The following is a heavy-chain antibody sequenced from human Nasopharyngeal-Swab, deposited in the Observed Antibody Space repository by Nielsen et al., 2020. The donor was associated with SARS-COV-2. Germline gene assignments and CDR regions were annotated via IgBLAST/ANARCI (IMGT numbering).Heavy chain of an antibody. CDR2: INHSGST. Sequence: WIRQPPGKGLEWIGEINHSGSTNYNPSLKSRVTISVDTSKNQFSLKLSSVTAADTAVYYCARGPRVADYYYYYMDVWGKGTMVTVSS. CDR3: ARGPRVADYYYYYMDV. D-gene: IGHD2-15*01. J-gene: IGHJ6*03. V-gene: IGHV4-34*01.